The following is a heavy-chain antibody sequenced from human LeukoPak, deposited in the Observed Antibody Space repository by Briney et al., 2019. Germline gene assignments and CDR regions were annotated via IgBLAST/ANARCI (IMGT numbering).Heavy chain of an antibody. CDR2: INHSGST. CDR3: ARDGSGYYQYYFGY. Sequence: PSETLSLTCAVYGGPFSGYYWSWIRQPPGKGLEWIGEINHSGSTNYNPSLKSRVTISVDTSKNQFSLKLSSVTAADTAVYYCARDGSGYYQYYFGYWGQGTLVTVSS. J-gene: IGHJ4*02. CDR1: GGPFSGYY. D-gene: IGHD3-22*01. V-gene: IGHV4-34*01.